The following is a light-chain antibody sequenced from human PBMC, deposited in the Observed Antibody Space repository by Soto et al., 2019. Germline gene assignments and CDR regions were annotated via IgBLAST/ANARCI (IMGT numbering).Light chain of an antibody. Sequence: QSVLTQPPSASGTPGQRVTISCSGSSSNIGSNYVYWYQQLPGTAPKLLIYRNNQRPSGVPDRLSGSKSGTSASLAISGLRSEDEADYYCAAWDDSLSGLYDFGTGTKVTVL. J-gene: IGLJ1*01. CDR3: AAWDDSLSGLYD. CDR2: RNN. V-gene: IGLV1-47*01. CDR1: SSNIGSNY.